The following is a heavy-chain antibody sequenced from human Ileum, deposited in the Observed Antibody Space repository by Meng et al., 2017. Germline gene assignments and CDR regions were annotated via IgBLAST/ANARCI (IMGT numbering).Heavy chain of an antibody. J-gene: IGHJ4*02. CDR3: ARERRHYYGSGSFDY. CDR1: GGSISSGEYC. Sequence: QVQLQESGPGLLKPSETLSLSCTVSGGSISSGEYCWGWIRQPPGKGLEWIGSVYFTGYTYYSPSLMSRVTISVETSKNQFSLRLTSVTAADTAVYYCARERRHYYGSGSFDYWGQGILVTVSS. V-gene: IGHV4-39*02. D-gene: IGHD3-10*01. CDR2: VYFTGYT.